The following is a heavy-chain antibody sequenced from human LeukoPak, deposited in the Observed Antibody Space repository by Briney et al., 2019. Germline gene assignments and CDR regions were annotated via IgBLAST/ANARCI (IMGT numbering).Heavy chain of an antibody. Sequence: SETLSLTCTVSGGSISSYYGSWIRQPPGKGLEWIGYIYYSGSTNYNPSLKSRVTISVDTSKNQFSLKLSSVTAADTAVYYCAREGGLGYSYGYDYWGQGTLVTVSS. D-gene: IGHD5-18*01. CDR3: AREGGLGYSYGYDY. CDR2: IYYSGST. V-gene: IGHV4-59*01. CDR1: GGSISSYY. J-gene: IGHJ4*02.